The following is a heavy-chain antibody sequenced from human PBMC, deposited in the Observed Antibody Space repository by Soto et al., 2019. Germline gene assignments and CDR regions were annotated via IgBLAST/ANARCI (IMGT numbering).Heavy chain of an antibody. J-gene: IGHJ4*02. D-gene: IGHD3-22*01. V-gene: IGHV3-33*01. CDR1: GFTFSSYG. CDR2: IWYDGSNK. CDR3: AREAGYYYDSSGYYPFDY. Sequence: GGSLRLSCAASGFTFSSYGMHWVRQAPGKGLEWVAVIWYDGSNKYYADSVKGRFTISRDNSKKTLYLQMNSLRAEDTAVYYCAREAGYYYDSSGYYPFDYWGQGTLVTVSS.